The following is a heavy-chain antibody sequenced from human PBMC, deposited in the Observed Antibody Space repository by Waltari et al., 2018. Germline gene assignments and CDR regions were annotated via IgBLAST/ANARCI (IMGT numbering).Heavy chain of an antibody. D-gene: IGHD3-3*01. CDR2: IIPILGIA. CDR3: ARDRAITIFGVPEGYYYMDV. CDR1: GGTFSSYA. Sequence: QVQLVQSGAEVKKPGSSVKVSCKASGGTFSSYAISWVRQAPGQGLEWMGGIIPILGIANYAQKFQGRVTITADESTSTAYMELSSLRSEDTAVYYCARDRAITIFGVPEGYYYMDVWGKGTTVTVSS. J-gene: IGHJ6*03. V-gene: IGHV1-69*04.